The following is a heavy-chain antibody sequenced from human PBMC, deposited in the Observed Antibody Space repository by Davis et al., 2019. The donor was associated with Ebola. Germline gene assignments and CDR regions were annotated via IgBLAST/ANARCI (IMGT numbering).Heavy chain of an antibody. CDR2: NSFGSTSI. V-gene: IGHV3-48*02. Sequence: GESLKISCAASGFTFNNYGMHWVRPAPGKGLEWISYNSFGSTSIYYADSVKGRFTISRDNVKNSLFLQMNSLRDDDTAVYYCSRDGTTALDYWGQGALVTVSS. CDR3: SRDGTTALDY. D-gene: IGHD1-14*01. J-gene: IGHJ4*02. CDR1: GFTFNNYG.